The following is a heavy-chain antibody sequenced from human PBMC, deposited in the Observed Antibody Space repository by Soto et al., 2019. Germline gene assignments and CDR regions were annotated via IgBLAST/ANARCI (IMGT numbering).Heavy chain of an antibody. CDR3: VRLIGNSWLDS. J-gene: IGHJ5*01. D-gene: IGHD2-8*01. CDR1: GFTFSSYW. V-gene: IGHV3-74*01. CDR2: ITSDGRRT. Sequence: PGGSLRLSCAASGFTFSSYWMHWVRQVPGKGLMWVSHITSDGRRTTYADSVKGRITISRDNAKNTLYLQMNSLRAEDTAVYYCVRLIGNSWLDSWGQGTLVTVSS.